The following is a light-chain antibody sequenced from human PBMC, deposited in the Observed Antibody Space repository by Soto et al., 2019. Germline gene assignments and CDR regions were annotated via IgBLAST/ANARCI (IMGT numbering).Light chain of an antibody. CDR1: SSDVGGYNY. CDR3: SSYAGSPVI. Sequence: QSALTQPPSASGSPGQSVTISCTGPSSDVGGYNYVSWYQQHPGKAPKLMIYEVSKRPSGVPDRFSGSKSGNTASLTVSGLQAEDEADYYCSSYAGSPVIFGGGTKLTVL. CDR2: EVS. V-gene: IGLV2-8*01. J-gene: IGLJ2*01.